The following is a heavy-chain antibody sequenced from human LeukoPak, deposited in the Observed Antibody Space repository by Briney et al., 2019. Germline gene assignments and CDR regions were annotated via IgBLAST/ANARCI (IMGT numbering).Heavy chain of an antibody. V-gene: IGHV3-15*01. CDR3: TTFGYNAYFDY. D-gene: IGHD5-24*01. J-gene: IGHJ4*02. CDR2: IKSKTDGGTA. CDR1: GFTFSNAW. Sequence: PGVSLRLSCAASGFTFSNAWMSWVRQAPGKGLEWVGRIKSKTDGGTADYTAPVKGRLTISRDDSRNTLYLQMNSLQTEDTAVYYCTTFGYNAYFDYWGQGTLVTPSS.